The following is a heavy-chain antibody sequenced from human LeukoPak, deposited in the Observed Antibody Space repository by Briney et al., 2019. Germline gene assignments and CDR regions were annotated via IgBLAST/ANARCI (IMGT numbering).Heavy chain of an antibody. J-gene: IGHJ4*02. CDR2: ISDSGDST. D-gene: IGHD3-3*02. CDR1: GFTFISNA. V-gene: IGHV3-23*01. Sequence: GGSLRLSCAASGFTFISNAMSWVRQAPGKGLEWVSTISDSGDSTWYADSVKGRFTISRDDSKSTLYLHMNSLRAEDTAMYYCAKHQSHFWSPFDSWGQGTLVTVSS. CDR3: AKHQSHFWSPFDS.